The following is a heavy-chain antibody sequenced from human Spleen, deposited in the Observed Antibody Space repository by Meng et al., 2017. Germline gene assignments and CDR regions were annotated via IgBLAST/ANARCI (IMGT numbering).Heavy chain of an antibody. CDR1: GGSFSDYY. V-gene: IGHV4-34*01. CDR2: INHSGST. Sequence: QVQLQQWGAGLWKPSETLALTWVVPGGSFSDYYCSWIRPPPGKGLEWIGEINHSGSTNYNPSLESRATISVDTSQNNLSLKLSSVTAADSAVYYCARGPTTMAHDFDYWGQGTLVTVSS. CDR3: ARGPTTMAHDFDY. D-gene: IGHD4-11*01. J-gene: IGHJ4*02.